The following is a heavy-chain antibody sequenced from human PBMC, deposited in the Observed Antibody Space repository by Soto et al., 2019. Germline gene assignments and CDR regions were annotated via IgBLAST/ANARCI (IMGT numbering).Heavy chain of an antibody. V-gene: IGHV3-23*01. CDR2: ISGSGGST. J-gene: IGHJ4*02. CDR3: AKYPIPGYSSSWYPEPVDY. Sequence: GGSLRLSCAASGFTFSSYAMSWVRQAPGKGLEWVSAISGSGGSTYYADSVKGRFTISRDNSENTLYLQMNSLRAEDTAVYYCAKYPIPGYSSSWYPEPVDYWGQGTLVTVSS. D-gene: IGHD6-13*01. CDR1: GFTFSSYA.